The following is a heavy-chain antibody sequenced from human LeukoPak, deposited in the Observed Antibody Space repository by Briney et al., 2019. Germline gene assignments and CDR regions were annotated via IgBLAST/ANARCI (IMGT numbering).Heavy chain of an antibody. CDR1: GFTFSRYN. J-gene: IGHJ4*02. D-gene: IGHD3-10*01. Sequence: HGGSLRLSCAASGFTFSRYNMNWVRQAPGKGLEWVSSISSSSSYIYYADSVKGRFTISRDNAKNSLYLQMNSLRAEDTAVYYCAREYYGSGSSLAPYYFDYWGQGTLVTVSS. CDR2: ISSSSSYI. CDR3: AREYYGSGSSLAPYYFDY. V-gene: IGHV3-21*01.